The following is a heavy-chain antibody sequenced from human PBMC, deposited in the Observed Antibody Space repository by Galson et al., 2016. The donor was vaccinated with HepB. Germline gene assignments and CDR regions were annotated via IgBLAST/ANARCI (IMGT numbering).Heavy chain of an antibody. J-gene: IGHJ6*02. CDR3: ARRLDTQRRIAGWGWGMDV. CDR1: GFPFSSYA. D-gene: IGHD6-19*01. CDR2: ISGAGTA. Sequence: SLRLSCAASGFPFSSYAMSWVRQAPGKGLAWVSTISGAGTASYAYSVTGRFTISRDNSKNTLGQQMDSLRVEDAGVYYCARRLDTQRRIAGWGWGMDVWGQGTTVTVS. V-gene: IGHV3-23*01.